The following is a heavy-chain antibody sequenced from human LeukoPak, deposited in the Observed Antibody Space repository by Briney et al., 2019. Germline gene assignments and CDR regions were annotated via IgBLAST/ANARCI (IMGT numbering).Heavy chain of an antibody. D-gene: IGHD6-13*01. CDR1: GYTFTSYG. V-gene: IGHV1-18*01. Sequence: ASVKVSCKASGYTFTSYGISWVRQAPGQGLEWMGWISAYNGNTNYAQKLQGRVTMTTDTSTSTAYMELRSLRSDDTAVYFCASDQPGIAAAGRSPAYDYWGQGTLVTVSS. CDR2: ISAYNGNT. J-gene: IGHJ4*02. CDR3: ASDQPGIAAAGRSPAYDY.